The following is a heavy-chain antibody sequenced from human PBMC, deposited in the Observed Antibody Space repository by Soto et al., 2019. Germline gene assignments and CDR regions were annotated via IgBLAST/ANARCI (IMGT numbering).Heavy chain of an antibody. D-gene: IGHD4-17*01. CDR1: SGPDRSHN. J-gene: IGHJ6*02. Sequence: QVQLQQSGPRLVKPSETLSLSCTVSSGPDRSHNWGWIRQPPGRGLEWIGYGYYTGDTAYNPSLRRRVHISADTSTNDISLTLSSVTAADTAVYYCVRQGIDYLHGLVNVWGQGTTVSVSS. V-gene: IGHV4-59*08. CDR2: GYYTGDT. CDR3: VRQGIDYLHGLVNV.